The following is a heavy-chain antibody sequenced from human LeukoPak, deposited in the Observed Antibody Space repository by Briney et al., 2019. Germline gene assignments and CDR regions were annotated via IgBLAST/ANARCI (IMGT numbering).Heavy chain of an antibody. D-gene: IGHD6-13*01. J-gene: IGHJ4*02. CDR2: IYTSGST. CDR1: GGSISSYY. V-gene: IGHV4-4*07. Sequence: PSETLSLTCTVSGGSISSYYWSWIRQPAGKGLEWIGRIYTSGSTNYNPSLKSRVTMSVDTSKNQFSLKLSSVTAADTAVYYCARGPGIYSSSWCDYWGQGTLVTVSS. CDR3: ARGPGIYSSSWCDY.